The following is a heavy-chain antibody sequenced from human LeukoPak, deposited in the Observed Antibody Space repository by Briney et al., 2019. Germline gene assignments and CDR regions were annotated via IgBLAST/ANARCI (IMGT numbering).Heavy chain of an antibody. D-gene: IGHD2-2*02. Sequence: GASVKVSCKASGYTFVSYGISWVRQAPGQGLKWMGWISAYNGNTNYTQNLQGRVTMTTDTSTSTAYMELRSLRSDDTAVYYCARAVPATAIPEGYWGQGTLVTVSS. V-gene: IGHV1-18*01. CDR3: ARAVPATAIPEGY. CDR1: GYTFVSYG. CDR2: ISAYNGNT. J-gene: IGHJ4*02.